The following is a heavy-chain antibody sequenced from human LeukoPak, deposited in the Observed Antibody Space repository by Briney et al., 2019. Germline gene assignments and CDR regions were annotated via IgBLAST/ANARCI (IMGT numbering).Heavy chain of an antibody. CDR2: IYSVVTI. V-gene: IGHV3-53*01. D-gene: IGHD3-22*01. CDR1: EFSVRTNY. Sequence: GGSLKLSCAASEFSVRTNYRSGVRQAPGKGPEWVPFIYSVVTIRYPDSVKGRFTISRDNSRDTLHLQMNSLRVDDTAVYYCVRAVHHLFYSDSSGYYGDAFDVWGQGTVVTVSS. J-gene: IGHJ3*01. CDR3: VRAVHHLFYSDSSGYYGDAFDV.